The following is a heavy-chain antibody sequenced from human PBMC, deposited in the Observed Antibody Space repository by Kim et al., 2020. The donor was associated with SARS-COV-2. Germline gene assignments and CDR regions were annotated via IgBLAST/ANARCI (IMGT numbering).Heavy chain of an antibody. Sequence: SETLSLTCAVSGGSISSSNWWSWVRQPPGKGLEWIGEIYHSGSTNYNPSLKSRVTISVDKSKNQFSLKLSSVTAADTAVYYCAREGSTLDWLPGSDAFDIWGQGTMVTVSS. CDR1: GGSISSSNW. CDR2: IYHSGST. V-gene: IGHV4-4*02. D-gene: IGHD3-9*01. J-gene: IGHJ3*02. CDR3: AREGSTLDWLPGSDAFDI.